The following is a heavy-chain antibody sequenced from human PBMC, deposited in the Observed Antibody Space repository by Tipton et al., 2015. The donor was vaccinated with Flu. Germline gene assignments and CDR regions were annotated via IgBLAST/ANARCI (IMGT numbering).Heavy chain of an antibody. D-gene: IGHD2-2*01. CDR1: GGTFSSYA. Sequence: QLVQSGAEVKKPGSSVKVSCKTSGGTFSSYAISWVRQAPGQGLEWMGGIIPIFGTANYAQKFQGRVTIAADESTSTAYMELSSLRSEDTAVYYCARVPYCSSTSCYAPPFDYWGQGTLVTVSS. CDR3: ARVPYCSSTSCYAPPFDY. V-gene: IGHV1-69*01. J-gene: IGHJ4*02. CDR2: IIPIFGTA.